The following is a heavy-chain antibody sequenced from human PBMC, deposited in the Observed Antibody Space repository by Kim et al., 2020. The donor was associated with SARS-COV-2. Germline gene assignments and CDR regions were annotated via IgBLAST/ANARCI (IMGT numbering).Heavy chain of an antibody. CDR2: THYRSKWSN. CDR3: ARVLVSLGWFDP. CDR1: GDSVSSNTAA. J-gene: IGHJ5*02. V-gene: IGHV6-1*01. D-gene: IGHD1-20*01. Sequence: SQTLSLTCVISGDSVSSNTAAWNWIRQSPSRGLEWLGRTHYRSKWSNDYAISVKSRITINADTSKNQFSLQLNSVTPEDTAVYYCARVLVSLGWFDPWGQGTLVTVSS.